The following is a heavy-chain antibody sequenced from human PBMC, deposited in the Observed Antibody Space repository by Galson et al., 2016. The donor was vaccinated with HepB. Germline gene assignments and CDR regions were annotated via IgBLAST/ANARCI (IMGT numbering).Heavy chain of an antibody. V-gene: IGHV1-18*04. CDR1: GYTFNTYG. CDR2: ISTYSDNR. J-gene: IGHJ4*02. Sequence: SVKVSCKASGYTFNTYGITWVRQAPGQGLEWMGWISTYSDNRHYAPNLQGRVTMTADTSTTTAYMELRSLKSDDTAIYYCARTYSNSHVDFCDYWGQGTLVTVAS. D-gene: IGHD2-21*01. CDR3: ARTYSNSHVDFCDY.